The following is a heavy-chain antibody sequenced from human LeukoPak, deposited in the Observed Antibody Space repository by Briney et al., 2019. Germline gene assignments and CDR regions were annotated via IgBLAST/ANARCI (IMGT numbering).Heavy chain of an antibody. CDR3: ARDLCGDYDYYYYGMDV. CDR2: INAGNGNT. CDR1: GYTFTSYA. V-gene: IGHV1-3*01. Sequence: ASVKVSCKASGYTFTSYAMHWVRQAPGQRLEWMGWINAGNGNTKYSQKFQGRVTITRDTSASTAYMELSSLRSEDTAVYYCARDLCGDYDYYYYGMDVWGKGTTVTVSS. J-gene: IGHJ6*04. D-gene: IGHD4-17*01.